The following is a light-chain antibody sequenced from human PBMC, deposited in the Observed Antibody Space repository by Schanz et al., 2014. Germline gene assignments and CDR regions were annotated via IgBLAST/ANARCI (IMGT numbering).Light chain of an antibody. CDR2: LGS. V-gene: IGKV2-28*01. CDR3: MQALETPRT. CDR1: QSLLHTNGYNY. Sequence: DIVMTQSPLSLPVTPGEPASISCRSSQSLLHTNGYNYLDWYLQKPGQSPQLLIYLGSNRASGVPDRFSGSGSGTDFTLAISRVEAEDVGVYYCMQALETPRTFGRGTKVEIK. J-gene: IGKJ1*01.